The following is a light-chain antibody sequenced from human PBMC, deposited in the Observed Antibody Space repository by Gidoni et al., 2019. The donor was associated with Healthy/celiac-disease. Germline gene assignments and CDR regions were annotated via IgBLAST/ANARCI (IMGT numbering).Light chain of an antibody. J-gene: IGKJ3*01. V-gene: IGKV3-11*01. CDR2: DAS. Sequence: EIVLTQSPATLSLSPGERATLSCRASQRVSSYLAWYQQKPGQAPRLLIYDASNRATGIPARFSGSGSGTDFTLTISSLEPEDFAVYYCQQRSNWPPRFTFGPGTKVEIK. CDR1: QRVSSY. CDR3: QQRSNWPPRFT.